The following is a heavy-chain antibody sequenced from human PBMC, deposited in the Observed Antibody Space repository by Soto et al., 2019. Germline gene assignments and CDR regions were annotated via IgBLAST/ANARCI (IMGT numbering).Heavy chain of an antibody. V-gene: IGHV3-21*01. Sequence: EAQLVESEGGLVKPGGSLRLSCAASGFTFSSYRMNWVRQAPGKGLEWVSSISSSTGYIDYADSVKGRFTISRDNAKNSLSLQMNSLRAEDTSVYYCARARGDYLFDYWGQGTLVTVSS. CDR3: ARARGDYLFDY. CDR2: ISSSTGYI. J-gene: IGHJ4*02. D-gene: IGHD4-17*01. CDR1: GFTFSSYR.